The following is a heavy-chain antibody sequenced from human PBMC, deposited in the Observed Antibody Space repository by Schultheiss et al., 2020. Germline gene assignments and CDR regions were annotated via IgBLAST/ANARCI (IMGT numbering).Heavy chain of an antibody. CDR3: ARDSRYPDDVFDF. J-gene: IGHJ3*01. D-gene: IGHD3-9*01. CDR2: ISGDGYTT. Sequence: GGSLRLSCSASGFIFSDYSMHWLRQAPGKTLEHASIISGDGYTTHYADSVKGRCTISRDNSKNTLYLQMNSLRGDDTAVYHCARDSRYPDDVFDFWGQGTMVTVSS. CDR1: GFIFSDYS. V-gene: IGHV3-64*04.